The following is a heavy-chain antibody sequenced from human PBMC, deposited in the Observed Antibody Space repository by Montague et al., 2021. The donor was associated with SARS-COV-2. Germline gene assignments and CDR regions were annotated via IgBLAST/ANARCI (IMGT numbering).Heavy chain of an antibody. CDR3: ARGYQLRFLEWSSRQSTFDY. J-gene: IGHJ4*02. V-gene: IGHV4-34*01. D-gene: IGHD3-3*01. CDR1: GGSFSGYY. Sequence: SETLSLTCAVYGGSFSGYYWSWIRQPPGKGLEWIGEINHSGSTNYSPSLKSRVTMSVDTSKNQFSLKLSSVTAADTAVYYCARGYQLRFLEWSSRQSTFDYWGQGTLVTVSS. CDR2: INHSGST.